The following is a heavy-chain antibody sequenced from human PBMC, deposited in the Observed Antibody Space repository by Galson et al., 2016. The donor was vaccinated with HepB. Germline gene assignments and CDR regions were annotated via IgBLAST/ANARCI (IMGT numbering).Heavy chain of an antibody. CDR1: GFTFRSYA. CDR2: IGSNGGSP. J-gene: IGHJ2*01. V-gene: IGHV3-64D*09. CDR3: AREFRDSNSWGWDFDL. Sequence: SLRLSCAASGFTFRSYAMHWVRQAPGKGLEFVSGIGSNGGSPYYADSLKGRFTISRDNSKNTLYLQMSSLRAEDTAVYYCAREFRDSNSWGWDFDLWGRGTLVTVSS. D-gene: IGHD3-22*01.